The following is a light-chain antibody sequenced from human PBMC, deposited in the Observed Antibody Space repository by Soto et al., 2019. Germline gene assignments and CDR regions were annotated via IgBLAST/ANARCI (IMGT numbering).Light chain of an antibody. CDR1: SSNVGNNY. CDR2: DND. J-gene: IGLJ2*01. Sequence: QSVLTQPPSVSAAPGQTVTISCSGSSSNVGNNYVSWYQQIPQTAPKLLIYDNDNRPSGIPDRFSGSTSGTSATLGITGVQTGDEADYFCVTWDSSLGVIVVFGGGTKVTVL. V-gene: IGLV1-51*01. CDR3: VTWDSSLGVIVV.